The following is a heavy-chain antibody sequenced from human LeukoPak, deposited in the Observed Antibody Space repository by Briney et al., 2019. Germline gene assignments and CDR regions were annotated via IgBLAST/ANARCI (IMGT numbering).Heavy chain of an antibody. D-gene: IGHD3-10*01. J-gene: IGHJ4*02. CDR3: AKDSYYGSGSYFYFDY. CDR2: VSYDGSNK. Sequence: TGGSLRLSCAASGFTFSSYGMHWVRQAPGEGLEWVAVVSYDGSNKYYADSVKGRFTISRDNSKNTLYLQMNSLRPEDTAVYYCAKDSYYGSGSYFYFDYWGQGTLVTVSS. V-gene: IGHV3-30*18. CDR1: GFTFSSYG.